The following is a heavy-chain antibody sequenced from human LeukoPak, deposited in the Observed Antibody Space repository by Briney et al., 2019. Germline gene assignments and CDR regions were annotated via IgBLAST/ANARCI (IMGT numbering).Heavy chain of an antibody. J-gene: IGHJ4*02. CDR1: GFTFSSYA. CDR2: FDPEDGET. Sequence: GGSLRLSCAASGFTFSSYAMTWVRQAPGKGLEWMGGFDPEDGETIYAQKFQGRVTMTEDTSTDSAYMELSSLRSEDTAVYYCATRRRYCSSTSCSLEFDYWGQGTLVTVSS. D-gene: IGHD2-2*01. CDR3: ATRRRYCSSTSCSLEFDY. V-gene: IGHV1-24*01.